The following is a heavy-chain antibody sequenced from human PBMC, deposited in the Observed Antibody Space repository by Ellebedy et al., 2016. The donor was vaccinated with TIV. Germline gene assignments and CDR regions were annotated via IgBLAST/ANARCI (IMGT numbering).Heavy chain of an antibody. Sequence: GESLKISXAASGFTFRNYAMSWVRQAPGKGLEWVSTITESGGSTYADSVKGRFTISRDNAKNSLYLQMDSLRVEDTAVFYCATVTNLWNPYSRHFSYYMDVWGKGTTVTVSS. D-gene: IGHD3-3*02. V-gene: IGHV3-23*01. J-gene: IGHJ6*03. CDR2: ITESGGST. CDR1: GFTFRNYA. CDR3: ATVTNLWNPYSRHFSYYMDV.